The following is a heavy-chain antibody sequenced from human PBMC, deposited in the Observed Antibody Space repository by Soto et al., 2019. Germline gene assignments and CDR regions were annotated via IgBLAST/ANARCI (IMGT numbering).Heavy chain of an antibody. CDR2: IYYSGST. J-gene: IGHJ6*02. D-gene: IGHD3-3*01. CDR3: ASQIITIFGVVTSPGTRPHYGMDV. V-gene: IGHV4-59*05. CDR1: GGSISSYY. Sequence: SETLSLTCTVSGGSISSYYWSWIRQPPGKGLEWIGSIYYSGSTYYNPSLKSRVTISVDTSKNQFSLKLSSVTAADTAVYYCASQIITIFGVVTSPGTRPHYGMDVWGQGTTVTVSS.